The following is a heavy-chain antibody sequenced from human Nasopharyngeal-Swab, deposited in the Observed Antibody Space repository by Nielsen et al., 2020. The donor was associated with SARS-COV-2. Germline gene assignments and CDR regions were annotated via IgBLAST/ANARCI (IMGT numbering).Heavy chain of an antibody. Sequence: ASVKVSCKASGYTFINHDINWVRQSTGQGLEWMGWMSPNSGNTGYAQKSQGRVTMTRNTSTSTAYLELSSLRSEDTAVYYCARGGSSLGANLEDPWGQGTLVIVSS. CDR3: ARGGSSLGANLEDP. CDR2: MSPNSGNT. CDR1: GYTFINHD. V-gene: IGHV1-8*01. J-gene: IGHJ5*02. D-gene: IGHD3-10*01.